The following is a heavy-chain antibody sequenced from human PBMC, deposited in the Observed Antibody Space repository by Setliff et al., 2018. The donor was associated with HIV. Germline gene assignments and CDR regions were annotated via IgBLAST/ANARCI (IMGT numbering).Heavy chain of an antibody. J-gene: IGHJ4*02. D-gene: IGHD3-3*01. V-gene: IGHV1-2*02. CDR1: GYTFSAYF. Sequence: ASVKVSCKASGYTFSAYFIHWVRQAPGQGPEWMGWIVPNSGETSFAQKFQGRVTMTTDTSTSTAYMELRGLRSDDTAVYYCARANVPYSNFWSFSYSLPYYFDYWGQGTLVTVSS. CDR3: ARANVPYSNFWSFSYSLPYYFDY. CDR2: IVPNSGET.